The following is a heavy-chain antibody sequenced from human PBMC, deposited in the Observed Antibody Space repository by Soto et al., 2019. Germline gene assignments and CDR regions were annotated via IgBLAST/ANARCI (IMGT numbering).Heavy chain of an antibody. V-gene: IGHV4-30-2*01. Sequence: SETLSLTCAVSGGSISTGDYSWSWILQPPGKRLEWIGYIYHSGGTYYNPSLKSRCTISVDRSTNRFCLKLGSVTAADTAVYYCASDSAYYPLIPCGQGTLVIVSS. J-gene: IGHJ5*02. D-gene: IGHD3-22*01. CDR1: GGSISTGDYS. CDR2: IYHSGGT. CDR3: ASDSAYYPLIP.